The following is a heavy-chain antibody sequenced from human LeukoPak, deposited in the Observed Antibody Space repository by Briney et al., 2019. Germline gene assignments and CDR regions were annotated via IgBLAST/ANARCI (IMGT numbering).Heavy chain of an antibody. CDR3: AREVYYYDSSGYYPNYFDY. V-gene: IGHV4-30-4*01. CDR1: GGSISSGDYY. J-gene: IGHJ4*02. Sequence: SETLSLTCTVSGGSISSGDYYWSWIRQPPGKGLEWIGYIYYSGSTYYNPSLKSRVTISVDTSKNQFSLKLSSVTAADTAVYYCAREVYYYDSSGYYPNYFDYWGQGTLATVSS. D-gene: IGHD3-22*01. CDR2: IYYSGST.